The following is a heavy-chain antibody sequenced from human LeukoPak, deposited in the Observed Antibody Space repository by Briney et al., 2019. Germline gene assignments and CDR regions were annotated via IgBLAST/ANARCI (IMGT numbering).Heavy chain of an antibody. Sequence: GGSLRLSCAASGFTFSSYGMHWVRQAPGKGLEWVAVISYDGSNKYYADSVKGRFTISRDNSKNTLYLQMNSLRAEDTAVYYCAKEVTMVRGVIITGPTDYYYYGMDVWGQGTTVTVSS. CDR1: GFTFSSYG. D-gene: IGHD3-10*01. V-gene: IGHV3-30*18. CDR3: AKEVTMVRGVIITGPTDYYYYGMDV. J-gene: IGHJ6*02. CDR2: ISYDGSNK.